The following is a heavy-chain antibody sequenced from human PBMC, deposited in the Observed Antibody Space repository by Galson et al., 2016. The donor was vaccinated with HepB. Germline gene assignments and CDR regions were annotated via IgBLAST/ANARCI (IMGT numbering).Heavy chain of an antibody. V-gene: IGHV3-30*04. J-gene: IGHJ4*02. Sequence: SLRLSCAASGFTFSSYALHWVRQAPGKGLEWVAVISYDGSNKYYADSVKGRFTISRDKSKNTLYLQMNSLRAEDTAVYYCARSLTHGYNFDYWSQGTLVTVSS. D-gene: IGHD5-24*01. CDR2: ISYDGSNK. CDR3: ARSLTHGYNFDY. CDR1: GFTFSSYA.